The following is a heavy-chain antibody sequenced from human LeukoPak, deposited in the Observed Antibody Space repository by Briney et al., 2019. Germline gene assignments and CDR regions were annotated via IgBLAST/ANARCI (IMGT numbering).Heavy chain of an antibody. Sequence: PSETLSLTCTVSGGSISRYYWSWIRQPPGKGLEWTGYIYYDGSTNYNPSLKSRVTMSVDTSKIQFSLKLSSVTAADTAVYYCARPGVGSGRYGAFDIWGQGTMVTVSS. V-gene: IGHV4-59*08. D-gene: IGHD5-18*01. CDR1: GGSISRYY. CDR3: ARPGVGSGRYGAFDI. J-gene: IGHJ3*02. CDR2: IYYDGST.